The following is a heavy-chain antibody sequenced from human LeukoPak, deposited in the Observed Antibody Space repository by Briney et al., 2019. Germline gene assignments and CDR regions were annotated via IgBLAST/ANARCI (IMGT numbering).Heavy chain of an antibody. D-gene: IGHD1-26*01. Sequence: SETLSLTCAVYGGSFSGYYWSWIRQPPGKGLEWIGEINHSGSTNYNPSLKSRVTISVDTSKNQFSLKLSSVTAADTAAYYCASRRGSYYRFDYWGQGTLVTVSS. V-gene: IGHV4-34*01. CDR1: GGSFSGYY. J-gene: IGHJ4*02. CDR3: ASRRGSYYRFDY. CDR2: INHSGST.